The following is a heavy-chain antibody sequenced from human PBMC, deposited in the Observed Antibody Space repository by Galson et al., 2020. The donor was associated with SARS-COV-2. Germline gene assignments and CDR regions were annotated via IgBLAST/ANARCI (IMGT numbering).Heavy chain of an antibody. CDR2: NRGSGETT. Sequence: GESLKISCAASGFTFSNCPMSWVRQAPGQGLEWVSENRGSGETTYYADSVKGRFTIYRDTSRNTLYLQMNSLRAEDTAMYYCAKEVPMTGRTDEYFQHWGQGTLVTVSS. CDR3: AKEVPMTGRTDEYFQH. CDR1: GFTFSNCP. J-gene: IGHJ1*01. D-gene: IGHD3-9*01. V-gene: IGHV3-23*01.